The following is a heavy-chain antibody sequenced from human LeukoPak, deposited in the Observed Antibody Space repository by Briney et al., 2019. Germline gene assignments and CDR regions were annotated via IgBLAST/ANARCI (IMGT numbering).Heavy chain of an antibody. Sequence: GGSLRLSCADSRFTFSSYWMSWVRQAPGKGLEWVAVISYDGSNNYYADSVKGRFTISRDNSKNTLFLQMNSLRAEDTAVYYCAKVGLTVTTILDYFDYWGQGTLVIVSS. D-gene: IGHD4-11*01. J-gene: IGHJ4*02. CDR1: RFTFSSYW. CDR3: AKVGLTVTTILDYFDY. CDR2: ISYDGSNN. V-gene: IGHV3-30*18.